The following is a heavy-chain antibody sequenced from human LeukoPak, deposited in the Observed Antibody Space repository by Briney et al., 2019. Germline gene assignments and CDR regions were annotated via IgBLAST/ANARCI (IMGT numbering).Heavy chain of an antibody. CDR2: ISGSGGST. CDR1: GFTFSSYA. Sequence: GGSLRLSCAASGFTFSSYAMSWVRQAPGKGLEWVSAISGSGGSTYYADSVKGRFTISRDNSKNTLYLRMSSLRAEDTAVYYCAKPNYDFWSGYYSRDDDWGQGTLVTVSS. V-gene: IGHV3-23*01. J-gene: IGHJ4*02. CDR3: AKPNYDFWSGYYSRDDD. D-gene: IGHD3-3*01.